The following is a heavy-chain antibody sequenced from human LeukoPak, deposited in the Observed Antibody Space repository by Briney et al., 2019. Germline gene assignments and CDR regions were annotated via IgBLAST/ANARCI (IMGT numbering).Heavy chain of an antibody. J-gene: IGHJ4*02. CDR2: ISRRDDYT. CDR3: ANDYRSGSFHDF. CDR1: GFAFSSYA. Sequence: GGSLRLSCAASGFAFSSYAMSWVRQPPGKGLEWVSVISRRDDYTYYADSVKGRFTISRDNSKNTLYLQMNTLRAEDTAVYYCANDYRSGSFHDFWGQGTLVTVSS. V-gene: IGHV3-23*01. D-gene: IGHD3-10*01.